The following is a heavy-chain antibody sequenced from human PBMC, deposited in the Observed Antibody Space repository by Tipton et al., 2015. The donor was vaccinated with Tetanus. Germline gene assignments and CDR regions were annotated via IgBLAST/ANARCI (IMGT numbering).Heavy chain of an antibody. CDR1: GSTFREYW. J-gene: IGHJ4*02. CDR3: ASGSSLDY. CDR2: ISSTTRYM. Sequence: GSLRLSCAASGSTFREYWMSWVRQAPGKGLEWVSAISSTTRYMDYADSVKGRFTISRDNAKNSVYLQMNSLRVEDTALYYCASGSSLDYWGQGTLVTVSS. D-gene: IGHD3-10*01. V-gene: IGHV3-21*06.